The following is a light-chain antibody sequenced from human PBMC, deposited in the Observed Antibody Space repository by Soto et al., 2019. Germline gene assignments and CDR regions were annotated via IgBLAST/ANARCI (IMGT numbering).Light chain of an antibody. CDR1: QDIRSD. CDR2: AAF. V-gene: IGKV1-17*01. J-gene: IGKJ1*01. CDR3: LQHNNYPWT. Sequence: DIQMTQSPSSLSASMGDRVTITCRASQDIRSDLGWYQQKPGKAPKRLIYAAFTLQSGVPPRFSGSGSGTEFTLTISSLQPEDFATYFCLQHNNYPWTFGQGTKVEIK.